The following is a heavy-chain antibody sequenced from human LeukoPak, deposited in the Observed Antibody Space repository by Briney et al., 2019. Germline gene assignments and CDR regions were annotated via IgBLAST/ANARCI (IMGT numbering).Heavy chain of an antibody. D-gene: IGHD6-13*01. CDR2: ISYDGSNK. J-gene: IGHJ4*02. CDR1: GFTFSSYG. CDR3: ARGDSSWDYFDY. Sequence: GGSLRLSCAASGFTFSSYGMHWVRQAPGKGLEWVAVISYDGSNKYYADSVKGRFTISRDNSKNTLYLQMNSLRAEDTAVYYCARGDSSWDYFDYWGQGTLVTVSS. V-gene: IGHV3-30*03.